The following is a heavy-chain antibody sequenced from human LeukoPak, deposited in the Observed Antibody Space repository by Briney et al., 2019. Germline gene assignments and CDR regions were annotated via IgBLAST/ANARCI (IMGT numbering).Heavy chain of an antibody. V-gene: IGHV4-59*01. Sequence: PSETLSLTCTVSGGSISSYYWSWIRQPPGKGLVWIGHIYYSGSTNYNPSLKSRVTISVDTSKNQFSLKLSSVTAADTAVYYCARGRATADYWGQGTLVTVSS. CDR2: IYYSGST. CDR1: GGSISSYY. J-gene: IGHJ4*02. CDR3: ARGRATADY.